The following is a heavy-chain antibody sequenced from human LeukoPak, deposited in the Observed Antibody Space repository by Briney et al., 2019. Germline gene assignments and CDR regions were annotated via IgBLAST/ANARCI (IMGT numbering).Heavy chain of an antibody. D-gene: IGHD3-16*01. J-gene: IGHJ3*02. CDR3: ARDVEGGTFDI. CDR1: GFTLSLHW. V-gene: IGHV3-7*05. CDR2: IDKSGGRN. Sequence: RGSLRLSCAASGFTLSLHWMSWVRQAPGRGLEWVANIDKSGGRNNYVDSVKGRFTISRDNAKNSLFLEMSSLRADDTAVYFCARDVEGGTFDIWGQGTRVTVSS.